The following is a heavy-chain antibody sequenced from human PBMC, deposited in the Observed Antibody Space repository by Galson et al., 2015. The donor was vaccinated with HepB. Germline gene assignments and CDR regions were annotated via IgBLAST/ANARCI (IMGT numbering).Heavy chain of an antibody. CDR2: INPNSGGT. CDR1: GYTFTGYY. V-gene: IGHV1-2*06. D-gene: IGHD6-6*01. J-gene: IGHJ4*02. Sequence: SVKVSCKASGYTFTGYYMHWVRQAPGQGLEWMGRINPNSGGTNYAQKFQGRVTMTRDTSISTAYMELSRLRSDDTAVYYCASPQHHSSSSLGVSDYWGQGTLVTVSS. CDR3: ASPQHHSSSSLGVSDY.